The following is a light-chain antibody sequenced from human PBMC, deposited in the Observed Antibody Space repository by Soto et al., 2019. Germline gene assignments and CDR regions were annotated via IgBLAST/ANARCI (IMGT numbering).Light chain of an antibody. J-gene: IGLJ2*01. V-gene: IGLV2-14*01. Sequence: QSALTQPASVSGSPGQSITISCTGTRSDVGTYNFVSWYQQHPGKAPKLMIYDVGYRPSGVSNRFSGSKSGNTASLTISGLQAEDEADYYCSSYTNSSTPLVFGGGTKLTVL. CDR3: SSYTNSSTPLV. CDR1: RSDVGTYNF. CDR2: DVG.